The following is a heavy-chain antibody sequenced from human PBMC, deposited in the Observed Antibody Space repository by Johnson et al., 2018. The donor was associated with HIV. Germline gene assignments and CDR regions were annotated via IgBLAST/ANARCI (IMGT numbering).Heavy chain of an antibody. CDR3: VKENHFYDSSGDPSDAFDM. J-gene: IGHJ3*02. D-gene: IGHD3-22*01. V-gene: IGHV3-23*04. CDR1: GFKYAAS. CDR2: TPGGDGGT. Sequence: VQLVESGGGLVQPGGSLRVSCAASGFKYAASGLAFSNYAVKWVSHTPGGDGGTSFADSVRGRYIISRDNSKNTLFLQMSSLRVDDTALYFCVKENHFYDSSGDPSDAFDMWGQGTRVTVSS.